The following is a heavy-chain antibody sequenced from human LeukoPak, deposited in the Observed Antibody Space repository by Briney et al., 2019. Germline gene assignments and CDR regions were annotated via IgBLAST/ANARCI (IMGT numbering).Heavy chain of an antibody. Sequence: GGSLRLSCAASGFTFSSYSMNWVRQAPGKGLEWVSSISSSSSYIYYADSVKGRFTISRDNSKNTLYLQMNSLRAEDTAVYYCAKDVLRGWFGEFDYWGQGTLVTVSS. CDR3: AKDVLRGWFGEFDY. V-gene: IGHV3-21*04. D-gene: IGHD3-10*01. CDR2: ISSSSSYI. CDR1: GFTFSSYS. J-gene: IGHJ4*02.